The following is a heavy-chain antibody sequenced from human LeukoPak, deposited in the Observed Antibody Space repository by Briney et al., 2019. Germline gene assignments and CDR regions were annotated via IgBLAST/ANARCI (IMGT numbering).Heavy chain of an antibody. V-gene: IGHV4-4*07. CDR3: ARDLSGSLNFDY. CDR2: LYPSGSS. CDR1: GASISPYY. D-gene: IGHD3-10*01. Sequence: PSETLSLTCTVSGASISPYYWNWIRQPAGKGLEWIGRLYPSGSSDYNPSLKSRVSISVGTSNNQFSLRVTSVTAAGTAIYYCARDLSGSLNFDYWGQGILVTVSA. J-gene: IGHJ4*02.